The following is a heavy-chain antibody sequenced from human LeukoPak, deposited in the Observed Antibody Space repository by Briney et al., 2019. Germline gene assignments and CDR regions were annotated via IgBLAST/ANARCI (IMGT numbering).Heavy chain of an antibody. CDR2: IYYSGST. Sequence: SQTLSLTCTVSGGSISSSGYYWSWIRQHPGTGLEWIGYIYYSGSTYYNPSLKSRVTISVDTSKNQFSLKLSSVTAADTAVYYCASSLIWFGELFPSGMDVWGKGTTVTVSS. J-gene: IGHJ6*04. V-gene: IGHV4-31*03. D-gene: IGHD3-10*01. CDR3: ASSLIWFGELFPSGMDV. CDR1: GGSISSSGYY.